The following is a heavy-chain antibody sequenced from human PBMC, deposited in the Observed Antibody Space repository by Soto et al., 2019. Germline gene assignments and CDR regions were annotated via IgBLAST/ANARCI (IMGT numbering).Heavy chain of an antibody. V-gene: IGHV1-69*06. Sequence: QVQLVQSGTEVKKPGSSVKVSCKPFGGSFNSYAVSWVRQAPGQGLEWMGGIIAISGTATYAQKFQGRVTITADKSTSTVYMELSSLTSDDTAVYYCAVPGLWDYSGRYYFDYWGQGTKVTVSS. D-gene: IGHD4-4*01. J-gene: IGHJ4*02. CDR1: GGSFNSYA. CDR3: AVPGLWDYSGRYYFDY. CDR2: IIAISGTA.